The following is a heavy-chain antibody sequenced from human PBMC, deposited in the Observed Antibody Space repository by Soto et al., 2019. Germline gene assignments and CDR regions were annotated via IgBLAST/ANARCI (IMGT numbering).Heavy chain of an antibody. CDR3: ARKSSGWYFDY. Sequence: QVQLQESGPGLVKPSETLSLTCTVSGGSISSYYWSWIRQPPGKGLEWIGYIYYSGSTNYNPSLKSRVTISVYTSKNQFSLKLSSVTAADTAVYYCARKSSGWYFDYWGQGTLVTVSS. CDR1: GGSISSYY. V-gene: IGHV4-59*01. CDR2: IYYSGST. J-gene: IGHJ4*02. D-gene: IGHD6-19*01.